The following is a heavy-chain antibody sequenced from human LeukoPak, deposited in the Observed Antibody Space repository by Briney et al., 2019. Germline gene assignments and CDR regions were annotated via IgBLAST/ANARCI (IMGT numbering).Heavy chain of an antibody. CDR1: GGSISTSIYY. CDR2: IHYSGST. Sequence: PSETLSLTCTVSGGSISTSIYYWGWIRQPPGKGLEWIGSIHYSGSTYCNPSLKSRVTISVDTSKNQFSLKLSSVTAADTAVYYCARGIAAAAPWGQGTLVTVSS. D-gene: IGHD6-13*01. CDR3: ARGIAAAAP. V-gene: IGHV4-39*01. J-gene: IGHJ5*02.